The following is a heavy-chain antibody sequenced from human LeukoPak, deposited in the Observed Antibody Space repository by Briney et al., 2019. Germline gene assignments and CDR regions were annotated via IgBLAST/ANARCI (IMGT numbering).Heavy chain of an antibody. V-gene: IGHV3-7*01. CDR3: ARDYYDILTGYYSPFFDY. CDR2: IKQDGSEK. CDR1: GFTFSSYW. D-gene: IGHD3-9*01. Sequence: GGSLRLSCAASGFTFSSYWMSWVRQAPGKGLEWVANIKQDGSEKYYVDSVKGRFTISRDNAKNSLYLQMNSLRAEDTAVYYCARDYYDILTGYYSPFFDYWGQGTLVTVSS. J-gene: IGHJ4*02.